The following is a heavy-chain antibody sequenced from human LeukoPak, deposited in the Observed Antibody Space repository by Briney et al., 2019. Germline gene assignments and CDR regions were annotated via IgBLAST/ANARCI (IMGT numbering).Heavy chain of an antibody. CDR2: ISSSSSYI. V-gene: IGHV3-21*01. Sequence: GGSLRLSCAASGFTFSSYSMNWVRQAPGKGLEWVSSISSSSSYIYCADSVKGRFTISRDNAKNSLYLQMNSLRAEDTAVYYCARRVDKGTTTIDYWGQGTLVTVSS. D-gene: IGHD4-11*01. CDR3: ARRVDKGTTTIDY. J-gene: IGHJ4*02. CDR1: GFTFSSYS.